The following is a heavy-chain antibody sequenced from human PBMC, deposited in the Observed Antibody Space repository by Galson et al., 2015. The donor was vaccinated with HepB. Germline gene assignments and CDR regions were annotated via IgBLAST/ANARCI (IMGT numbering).Heavy chain of an antibody. V-gene: IGHV1-46*01. D-gene: IGHD1-7*01. CDR2: INPSGGST. J-gene: IGHJ4*02. CDR3: ALTGTTSYYFDY. Sequence: CMASGYTFTSYYMHWVRQAPGQGLEWMGIINPSGGSTSYAQKFQGRVTMTRDTSTSTVYMELSSLRSEDTAVYYCALTGTTSYYFDYWGQGTLVTVSS. CDR1: GYTFTSYY.